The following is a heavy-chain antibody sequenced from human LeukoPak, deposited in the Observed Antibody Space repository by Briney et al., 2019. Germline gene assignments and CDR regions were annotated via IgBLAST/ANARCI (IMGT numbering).Heavy chain of an antibody. CDR3: ARRHSSSWYGLDY. D-gene: IGHD6-13*01. J-gene: IGHJ4*02. CDR2: INPDSGGT. CDR1: GYTFTCYY. Sequence: ASVTVSCTASGYTFTCYYMHWVQQAPGQGLEWMGWINPDSGGTNYAQKFQGRVTMTRDTSISTAYMELSRLRSDDTAVYYCARRHSSSWYGLDYWGQGTLVTVSS. V-gene: IGHV1-2*02.